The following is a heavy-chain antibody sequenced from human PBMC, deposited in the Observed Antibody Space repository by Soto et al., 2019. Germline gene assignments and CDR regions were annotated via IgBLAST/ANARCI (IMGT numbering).Heavy chain of an antibody. CDR2: ISSSGSTI. Sequence: GGSLRLSCAASGFTFRSYEMNWVRQAPGKGLEWVSYISSSGSTIYYADSVKGRFTISRGNAKNSLYLQMNSLRAEDTAVYYCARDEYSGSSNYGMDVWGQGTTVTVSS. J-gene: IGHJ6*02. CDR3: ARDEYSGSSNYGMDV. D-gene: IGHD1-26*01. V-gene: IGHV3-48*03. CDR1: GFTFRSYE.